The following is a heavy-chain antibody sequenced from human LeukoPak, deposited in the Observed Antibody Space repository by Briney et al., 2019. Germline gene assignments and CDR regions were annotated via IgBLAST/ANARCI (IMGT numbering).Heavy chain of an antibody. Sequence: ASVKVSCKASGGTFSSYAISWVRQAPGQGLEWMGGIIPIFGTANYAQKLQGRVTITADESTSTAYMELSSLRSEDTAVYYCARPVEMATINGAFDIWGQGTMVTVSS. V-gene: IGHV1-69*01. CDR2: IIPIFGTA. J-gene: IGHJ3*02. D-gene: IGHD5-24*01. CDR3: ARPVEMATINGAFDI. CDR1: GGTFSSYA.